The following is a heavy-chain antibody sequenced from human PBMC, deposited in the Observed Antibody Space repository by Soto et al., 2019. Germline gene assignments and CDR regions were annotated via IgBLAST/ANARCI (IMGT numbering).Heavy chain of an antibody. J-gene: IGHJ4*02. V-gene: IGHV5-51*01. CDR2: IYPGDSDT. CDR3: ARRAASTAFYEY. D-gene: IGHD1-1*01. CDR1: GYSFTSYW. Sequence: GESDTIACQGSGYSFTSYWIGWVRQMPGKGLEWMGIIYPGDSDTRYSTSFQGQVTISADKSISTAYLQWSSLKASDSAMYYCARRAASTAFYEYWGQGTLVTVSS.